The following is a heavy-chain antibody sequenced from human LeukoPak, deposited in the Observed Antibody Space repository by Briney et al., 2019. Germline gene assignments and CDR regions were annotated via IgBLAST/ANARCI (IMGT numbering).Heavy chain of an antibody. CDR3: ASTYSLYDAFDI. J-gene: IGHJ3*02. CDR1: GGSISSSSYY. Sequence: PSETLSLTCTVSGGSISSSSYYWGWIRQPPGKGLEWIGSIYYSGSTYYNPSLKSRVTISVDTSKNQFSLKLISVTAADTAMYYCASTYSLYDAFDIWGQGTMVTVSS. CDR2: IYYSGST. V-gene: IGHV4-39*07. D-gene: IGHD1-26*01.